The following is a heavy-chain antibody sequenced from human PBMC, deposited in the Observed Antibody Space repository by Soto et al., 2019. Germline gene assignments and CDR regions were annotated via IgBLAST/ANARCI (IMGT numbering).Heavy chain of an antibody. J-gene: IGHJ3*02. CDR2: IYYSGST. CDR3: ARNYYDSSGYYRRGAFDI. D-gene: IGHD3-22*01. V-gene: IGHV4-39*01. CDR1: GGSISSSSYY. Sequence: PSETLSLTCTVSGGSISSSSYYWGWIRQPPGKGLEWVGNIYYSGSTYYNPSLQSRVTIFVDTSKNQFSLKLSSVTAADTAVYYCARNYYDSSGYYRRGAFDIWGQGTMVTVSS.